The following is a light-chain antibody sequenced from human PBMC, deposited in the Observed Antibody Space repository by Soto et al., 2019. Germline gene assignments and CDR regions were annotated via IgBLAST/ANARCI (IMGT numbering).Light chain of an antibody. CDR1: QDIHNY. Sequence: DIQMTQSPSSLSASVGDRVTITCQASQDIHNYLHWYQQKPGRAPKRLIYDASKLDIGVPSRFSGSGSGTDLSFTISNLQPEDFATYFCQQYENLPFTFGPGTTLDVK. V-gene: IGKV1-33*01. CDR3: QQYENLPFT. J-gene: IGKJ3*01. CDR2: DAS.